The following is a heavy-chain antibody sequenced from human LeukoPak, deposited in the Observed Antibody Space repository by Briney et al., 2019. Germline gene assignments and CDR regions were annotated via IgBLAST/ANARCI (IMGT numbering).Heavy chain of an antibody. Sequence: GGSLRLSCAASGFTFEDYTMNWVRQAPGKGLEWVSLITWDGGTTYNSDFVKGRCTISRDNSKYSLYLQMSFLRTEDTALYYCAKDGLQLGYCSGGSCYPPGYWGQGTLVTVSS. V-gene: IGHV3-43*01. CDR3: AKDGLQLGYCSGGSCYPPGY. CDR1: GFTFEDYT. D-gene: IGHD2-15*01. J-gene: IGHJ4*02. CDR2: ITWDGGTT.